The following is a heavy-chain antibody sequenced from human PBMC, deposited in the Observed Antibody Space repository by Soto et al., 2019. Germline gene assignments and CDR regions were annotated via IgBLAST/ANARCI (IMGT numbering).Heavy chain of an antibody. CDR3: ASCSGGSCYSVGLGNYYYYGMDV. CDR1: GGTFSSYA. D-gene: IGHD2-15*01. J-gene: IGHJ6*02. Sequence: QVPLVQSGAEVKKPGSSVKVSCKASGGTFSSYAISWVRQAPGQGLEWMGGIIPIFGTANYAQKFQGRVTITADESTSTAYMELSSLRSEDTAVYYCASCSGGSCYSVGLGNYYYYGMDVWGQGTTVTVSS. V-gene: IGHV1-69*01. CDR2: IIPIFGTA.